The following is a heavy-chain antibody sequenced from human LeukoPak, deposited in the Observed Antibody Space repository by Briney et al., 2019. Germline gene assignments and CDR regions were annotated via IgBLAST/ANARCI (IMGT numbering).Heavy chain of an antibody. V-gene: IGHV4-34*01. CDR3: ASAKSYGGNRGPRRYFDY. D-gene: IGHD4-17*01. CDR2: INHSGST. Sequence: SGTLSLTCAVYGGSFSGYYWSWIRQPPGKGLEWIGEINHSGSTNYNPSLKSRVTISLDTSKNKFPLKLSSVTAADTAVYYCASAKSYGGNRGPRRYFDYWGQGTLVTVSS. CDR1: GGSFSGYY. J-gene: IGHJ4*02.